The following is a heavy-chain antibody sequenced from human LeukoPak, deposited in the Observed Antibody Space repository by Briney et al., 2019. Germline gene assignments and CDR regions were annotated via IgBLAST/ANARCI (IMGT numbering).Heavy chain of an antibody. CDR3: ARVGSLSRGRNWVDP. CDR2: IDTSGSI. V-gene: IGHV4-4*07. J-gene: IGHJ5*02. Sequence: PSETLSLTCTVSGGSISSYFCSWIRQPAGKGVEWIGRIDTSGSINYNPSLKSRVTMSVDRSKNQFSLKLRSVTGADTAVYYCARVGSLSRGRNWVDPWGQGTLVSV. D-gene: IGHD2-15*01. CDR1: GGSISSYF.